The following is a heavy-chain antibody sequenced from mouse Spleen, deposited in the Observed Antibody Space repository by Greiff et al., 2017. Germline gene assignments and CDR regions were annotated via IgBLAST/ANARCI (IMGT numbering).Heavy chain of an antibody. CDR1: GYAFSSSW. Sequence: VKLMESGPELVKPGASVKISCKASGYAFSSSWMNWVKQRPGKGLEWIGRIYPGDGDTNYNGKFKGKATLTADKSSSTAYMQLSSLTSEDSAVYFCARLGLGPYWYFDVWGAGTTVTVSS. D-gene: IGHD4-1*01. J-gene: IGHJ1*01. CDR2: IYPGDGDT. CDR3: ARLGLGPYWYFDV. V-gene: IGHV1-82*01.